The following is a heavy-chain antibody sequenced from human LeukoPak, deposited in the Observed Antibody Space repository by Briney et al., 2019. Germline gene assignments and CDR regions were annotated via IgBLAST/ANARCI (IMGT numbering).Heavy chain of an antibody. CDR1: GDSMSSSNW. D-gene: IGHD3-16*01. CDR3: ARSEDYGSNWYGN. V-gene: IGHV4-4*02. CDR2: IYHSGST. Sequence: SGTLSLACTVSGDSMSSSNWGSGVRQPPGEGVEGIGEIYHSGSTNYHPSLKSRVTISVDKSRNQFSLKLSSVTAADTAVYYGARSEDYGSNWYGNWGQGTLVTVSS. J-gene: IGHJ5*02.